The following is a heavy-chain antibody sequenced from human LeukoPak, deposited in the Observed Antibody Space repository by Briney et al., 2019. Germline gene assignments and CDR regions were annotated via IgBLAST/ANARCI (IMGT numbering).Heavy chain of an antibody. CDR2: ISGSGGST. CDR3: AKDKAYRSDYFDY. J-gene: IGHJ4*02. V-gene: IGHV3-23*01. Sequence: PGRSLRLSCAASGFTFSSYAMSWVRQAPGKGLEWVSAISGSGGSTYYADSVKGRFTISRDNSKNTLYLQMNSLRAEDTAVYYCAKDKAYRSDYFDYWGQGTLVTVSS. CDR1: GFTFSSYA. D-gene: IGHD3-16*01.